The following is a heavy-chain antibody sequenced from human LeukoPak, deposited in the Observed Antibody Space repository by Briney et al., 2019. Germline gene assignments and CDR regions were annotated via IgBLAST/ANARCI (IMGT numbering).Heavy chain of an antibody. Sequence: SETLSLTCTVSGGSISSSSYYWGWIRQPPGKGLEWIGSIYYSGGTYYNPSLKSRVTISVDTSKNQFSLKLSSVTAADTAVYYCARRRNSGYDFDYWGQGTLVTVSS. V-gene: IGHV4-39*07. CDR3: ARRRNSGYDFDY. D-gene: IGHD5-12*01. CDR1: GGSISSSSYY. CDR2: IYYSGGT. J-gene: IGHJ4*02.